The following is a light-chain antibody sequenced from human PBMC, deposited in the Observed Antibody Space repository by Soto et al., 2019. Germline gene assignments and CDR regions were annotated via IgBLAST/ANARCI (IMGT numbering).Light chain of an antibody. V-gene: IGKV1-39*01. Sequence: DIQMTQSPSSLSASVGDRVTITCRASQSISSYLNWYQQKPGKAPKLLIYAASSLQSGVPSRFSGSGSGTDFTLTISILQAEDFATHYCQQSYSPPQPFGQGTK. J-gene: IGKJ1*01. CDR2: AAS. CDR1: QSISSY. CDR3: QQSYSPPQP.